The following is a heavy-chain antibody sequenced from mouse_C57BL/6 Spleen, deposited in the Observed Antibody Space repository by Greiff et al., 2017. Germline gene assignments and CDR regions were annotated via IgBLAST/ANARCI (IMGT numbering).Heavy chain of an antibody. CDR1: GYTFTSYW. CDR3: AMRTTRFYFDY. V-gene: IGHV1-72*01. J-gene: IGHJ2*01. CDR2: FDPNSGGT. Sequence: VQLQQPGAELVKPGASVKLSCKASGYTFTSYWMHWVKQRPGRGLEWIGRFDPNSGGTKYNEKFKSKATLTVDKPSSTAYLQLSSLTSEDSAVYYGAMRTTRFYFDYWGQGTTLTVSS. D-gene: IGHD1-1*01.